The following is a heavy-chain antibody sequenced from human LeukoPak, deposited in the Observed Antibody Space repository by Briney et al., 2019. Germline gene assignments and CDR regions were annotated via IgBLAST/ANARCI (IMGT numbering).Heavy chain of an antibody. CDR1: GGSISGYY. D-gene: IGHD3-3*01. CDR2: IYSGGST. V-gene: IGHV3-53*01. CDR3: ARDKGRPYYDFWSGYRNYYYGMDV. J-gene: IGHJ6*02. Sequence: LASETLSLTCTVSGGSISGYYWSWIRQPPGMGLEWVSVIYSGGSTFYADSVKGRFTISRDNSKNTLYLQMSSLGADDTAVYYCARDKGRPYYDFWSGYRNYYYGMDVWGQGTTVTVSS.